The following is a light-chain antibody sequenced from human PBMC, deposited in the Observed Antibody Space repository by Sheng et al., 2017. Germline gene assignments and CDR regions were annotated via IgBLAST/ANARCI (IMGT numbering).Light chain of an antibody. J-gene: IGKJ4*01. CDR1: QRVDSTY. CDR2: AAS. CDR3: QQRSNWPLT. Sequence: IVLTQSPGTLSLSPGDRATLSCRASQRVDSTYIAWYQQKPGQAPRLLIYAASERATGTPDRFSGGGSGTDFTFTISGLEPEDFAVYYCQQRSNWPLTFGGGTKVEIK. V-gene: IGKV3D-20*02.